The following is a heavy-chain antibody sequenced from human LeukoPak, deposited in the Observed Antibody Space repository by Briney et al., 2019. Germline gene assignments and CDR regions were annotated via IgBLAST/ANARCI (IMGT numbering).Heavy chain of an antibody. CDR3: ARDVDSDSWPDY. D-gene: IGHD6-13*01. Sequence: GGSLRLSCAASGFTFSSYWMNWVRQLPGKGLEWLANIKQDGSEKYYVDSVKGRFTISRDNAKNSLYLQMNSLRTEDTAVYYCARDVDSDSWPDYWGQGTLVTVSS. J-gene: IGHJ4*02. V-gene: IGHV3-7*01. CDR2: IKQDGSEK. CDR1: GFTFSSYW.